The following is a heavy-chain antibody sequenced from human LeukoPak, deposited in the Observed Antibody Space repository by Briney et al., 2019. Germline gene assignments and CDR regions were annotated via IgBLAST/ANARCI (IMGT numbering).Heavy chain of an antibody. CDR3: ARVSLIVVVPDY. D-gene: IGHD3-22*01. J-gene: IGHJ4*02. CDR1: GGSISSGGYY. V-gene: IGHV4-31*03. CDR2: IYYSGST. Sequence: PSETLSLTCTVSGGSISSGGYYWSWIRQHPGKGLEWIGYIYYSGSTYYNPSLKSRVTISVDTAKNQFSLKLSSVTAADTAVYYCARVSLIVVVPDYWGQGTLVTVSS.